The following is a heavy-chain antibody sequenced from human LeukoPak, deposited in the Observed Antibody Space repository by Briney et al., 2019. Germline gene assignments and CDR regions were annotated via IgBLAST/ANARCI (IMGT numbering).Heavy chain of an antibody. Sequence: GGSLRLSCAASGFTFSSYEMNWVCQAPGKGLEWVSYISSSGSTLYYADSVKGRFTISRDNAKNSLYLQMNSLRAEDTAVYYCARFDYGGNSGSFDYWGQGTLVTVSS. D-gene: IGHD4-23*01. J-gene: IGHJ4*02. CDR1: GFTFSSYE. V-gene: IGHV3-48*03. CDR2: ISSSGSTL. CDR3: ARFDYGGNSGSFDY.